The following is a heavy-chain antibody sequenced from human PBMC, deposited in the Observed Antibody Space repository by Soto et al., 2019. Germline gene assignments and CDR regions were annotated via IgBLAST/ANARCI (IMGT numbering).Heavy chain of an antibody. Sequence: PSETLSLTCAVSGGSISSGGYSWSWIRQPPGKGLECIGYIYYSGSTNYNPSLKSRVTISVDTSKNQFSLDLRSVTAADTAVYHCARTKEAMNILSDWGQGTLVTVSS. V-gene: IGHV4-61*08. D-gene: IGHD3-9*01. J-gene: IGHJ4*02. CDR2: IYYSGST. CDR1: GGSISSGGYS. CDR3: ARTKEAMNILSD.